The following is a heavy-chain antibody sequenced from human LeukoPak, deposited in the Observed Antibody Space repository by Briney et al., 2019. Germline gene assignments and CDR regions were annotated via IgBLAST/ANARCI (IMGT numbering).Heavy chain of an antibody. Sequence: GGSLRLSCATSGFTFSAYSMIWVRQTPGKGLECLSYITSSSDSIHYADSVRGRFTVSRDNAKNSLYLQMNSLRDEDTAVYYCARDSYTDGDSSGYYPPSYYYYGMDVWGQGTTVTVSS. CDR1: GFTFSAYS. J-gene: IGHJ6*02. D-gene: IGHD3-22*01. V-gene: IGHV3-48*02. CDR2: ITSSSDSI. CDR3: ARDSYTDGDSSGYYPPSYYYYGMDV.